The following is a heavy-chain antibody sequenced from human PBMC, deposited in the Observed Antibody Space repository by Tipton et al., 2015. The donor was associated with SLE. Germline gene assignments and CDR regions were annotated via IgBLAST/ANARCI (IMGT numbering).Heavy chain of an antibody. Sequence: TLSLTCTVSGGSISSYYWSWIRQPPGKGLESIGYIYYSGSTNYNPSLKSRVTISVDTSKNQFSLKLSSVTAADTAVYYCARDPTITDAFDIWGQGTMVTVSS. D-gene: IGHD3-9*01. CDR3: ARDPTITDAFDI. V-gene: IGHV4-59*12. CDR2: IYYSGST. J-gene: IGHJ3*02. CDR1: GGSISSYY.